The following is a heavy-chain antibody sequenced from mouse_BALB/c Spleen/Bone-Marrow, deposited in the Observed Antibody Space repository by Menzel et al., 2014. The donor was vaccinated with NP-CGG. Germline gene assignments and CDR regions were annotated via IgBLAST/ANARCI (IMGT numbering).Heavy chain of an antibody. CDR2: INPYNGAT. CDR1: GYSFTGYY. J-gene: IGHJ2*01. D-gene: IGHD1-1*01. Sequence: VQLKHSGPELVKPGTSVKISCKASGYSFTGYYIHWVKQSRVKSLEWIGHINPYNGATNYNQNFKDKANLTVDKSSTTAYMELHSLTSEDSAVYYCARDSHYYGSCLDYWGQGATLTVSS. V-gene: IGHV1-31*01. CDR3: ARDSHYYGSCLDY.